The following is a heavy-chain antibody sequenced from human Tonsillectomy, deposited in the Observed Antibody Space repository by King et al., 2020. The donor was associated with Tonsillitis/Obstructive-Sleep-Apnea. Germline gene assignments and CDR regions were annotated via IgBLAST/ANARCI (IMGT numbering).Heavy chain of an antibody. CDR2: ISSSGGNS. J-gene: IGHJ3*02. V-gene: IGHV3-11*01. D-gene: IGHD7-27*01. CDR3: ARDSNWEFIYTFDI. CDR1: GFNFNDYF. Sequence: VQLVESGGGLVKPGGSLRLSCVGSGFNFNDYFMSWIRQAPGKGLDWIAYISSSGGNSNHADSVKGRFTISRDNAKNSLYLQMNSLTAEDTAVYYCARDSNWEFIYTFDIWGQGTMVTVSP.